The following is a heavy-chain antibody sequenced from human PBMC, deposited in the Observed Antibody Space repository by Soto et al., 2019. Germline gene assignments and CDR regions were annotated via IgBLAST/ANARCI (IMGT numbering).Heavy chain of an antibody. D-gene: IGHD3-22*01. Sequence: LSLTCTVSGGSVSSGSYYWSWSRQPPGKGLEWIGYIYYSGSTNYNPSLKSRVTISVDTSKNQFSLKLSSVTAADTAVYYCARTYYYDSSGYFYGFGLDIWGQGTMVTVSS. V-gene: IGHV4-61*01. J-gene: IGHJ3*02. CDR1: GGSVSSGSYY. CDR3: ARTYYYDSSGYFYGFGLDI. CDR2: IYYSGST.